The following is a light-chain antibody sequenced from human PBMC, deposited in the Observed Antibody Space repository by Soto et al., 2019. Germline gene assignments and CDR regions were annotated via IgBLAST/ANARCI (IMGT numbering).Light chain of an antibody. Sequence: THSPTTLSVSPWERCTLSFSASQSVSSNLAWYQQQPGQAPRLLMSGTSNRATGTPDRFSGSGSGTDFTLTISRLEPEDFAVYYCQQYGSPPITFGQGTRLEIK. CDR3: QQYGSPPIT. V-gene: IGKV3-20*01. J-gene: IGKJ5*01. CDR1: QSVSSN. CDR2: GTS.